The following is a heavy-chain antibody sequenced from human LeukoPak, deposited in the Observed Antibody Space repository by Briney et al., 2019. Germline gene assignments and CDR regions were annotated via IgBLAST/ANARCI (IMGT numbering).Heavy chain of an antibody. CDR2: ISPYNGNT. J-gene: IGHJ4*02. CDR3: ARDVMVRGVTEACYDY. D-gene: IGHD3-10*01. Sequence: ASVKVSCKASGYTFTSYGISWVRQAPGQGLEWMGWISPYNGNTNYAQKLQGRVTMTTDTSTSTAYMELRSLRSDDTAVYYCARDVMVRGVTEACYDYWGQGTLVTVSS. V-gene: IGHV1-18*01. CDR1: GYTFTSYG.